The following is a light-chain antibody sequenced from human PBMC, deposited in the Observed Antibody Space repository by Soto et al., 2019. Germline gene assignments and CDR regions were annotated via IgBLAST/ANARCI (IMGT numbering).Light chain of an antibody. J-gene: IGLJ1*01. V-gene: IGLV1-51*01. CDR1: SSNIGNNY. Sequence: QSVLTQPPSVSAAPGQKVTISCSGSSSNIGNNYVSWYQQLPGTAPKLLIYDNNKRPSGIPDRFSGSKSVTSATLGITGLQTGDEADYYCGTWDSSLSAVVFGTGTKVTVL. CDR2: DNN. CDR3: GTWDSSLSAVV.